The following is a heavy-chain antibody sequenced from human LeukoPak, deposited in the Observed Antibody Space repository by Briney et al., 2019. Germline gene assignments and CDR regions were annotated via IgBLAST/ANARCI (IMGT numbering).Heavy chain of an antibody. Sequence: PSETLSLTCTVSGGSISSSSYYWGWIRQPPGKGLEWIGSIYYSGSTNYNPSLKNRITISVDTSKNEFSLKLSSVTAADTAVYYCATVHVWGSYRYGDYFDYWGQGTLVTVSS. CDR2: IYYSGST. J-gene: IGHJ4*02. V-gene: IGHV4-39*07. CDR3: ATVHVWGSYRYGDYFDY. CDR1: GGSISSSSYY. D-gene: IGHD3-16*02.